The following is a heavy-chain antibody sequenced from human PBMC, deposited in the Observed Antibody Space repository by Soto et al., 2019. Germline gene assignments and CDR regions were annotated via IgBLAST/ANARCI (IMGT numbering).Heavy chain of an antibody. CDR2: IIPIFGTA. CDR3: ASGTYYYGSGSSLHY. J-gene: IGHJ4*02. CDR1: GGTFSSYA. V-gene: IGHV1-69*13. D-gene: IGHD3-10*01. Sequence: SVKVSCKASGGTFSSYAISWVRQAPGQGLEWMGGIIPIFGTANYAQKFQGRVTITADEPTSTAYMELSSLRSEDTAVYYCASGTYYYGSGSSLHYWGPGTLVPV.